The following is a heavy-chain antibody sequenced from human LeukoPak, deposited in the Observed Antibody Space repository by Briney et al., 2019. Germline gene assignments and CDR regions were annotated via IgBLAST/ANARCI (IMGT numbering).Heavy chain of an antibody. CDR1: GFTFSSYA. D-gene: IGHD4-17*01. J-gene: IGHJ6*02. CDR3: ANLYGDYGPGRSYYGMDV. Sequence: PGGSLRLSCAASGFTFSSYAMSWVRQAPGKGLEWVSAISGSGGSTYYADSVKGRFTISRDNSKNTLYLQMNSLRAEDTAVYYCANLYGDYGPGRSYYGMDVWGQGTTVTVSS. V-gene: IGHV3-23*01. CDR2: ISGSGGST.